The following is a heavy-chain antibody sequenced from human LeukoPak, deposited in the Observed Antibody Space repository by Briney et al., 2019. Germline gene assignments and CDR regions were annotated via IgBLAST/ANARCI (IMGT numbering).Heavy chain of an antibody. CDR1: GYTFTKSG. D-gene: IGHD4-17*01. V-gene: IGHV1-18*01. J-gene: IGHJ5*02. CDR2: ISGYNGNT. CDR3: AGRFSPYGDYWFDP. Sequence: ASVKVSCKASGYTFTKSGISWVRQAPGQGLEWMGRISGYNGNTNFAQKFQGRVTMTTDTSTSTAYMELRSLRSDDTAVYYCAGRFSPYGDYWFDPWGQGTLVTVSS.